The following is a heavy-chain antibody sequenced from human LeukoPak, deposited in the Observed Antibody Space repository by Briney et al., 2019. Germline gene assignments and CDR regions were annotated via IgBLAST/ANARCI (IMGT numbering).Heavy chain of an antibody. J-gene: IGHJ3*02. V-gene: IGHV3-23*01. CDR2: ISGSGGST. Sequence: GGTLRLSCAASGFTFSSYGMSWVRQAPGKGLEWVSAISGSGGSTYYADSVKGRFTTSRDNSKNTLYLQMNSLRAEDTAVYYCAKDQQWLPTRTDDAFDIWGQGTMVTVSS. CDR1: GFTFSSYG. D-gene: IGHD6-19*01. CDR3: AKDQQWLPTRTDDAFDI.